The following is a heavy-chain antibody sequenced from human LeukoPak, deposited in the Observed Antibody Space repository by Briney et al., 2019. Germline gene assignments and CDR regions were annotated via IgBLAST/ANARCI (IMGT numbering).Heavy chain of an antibody. D-gene: IGHD6-13*01. Sequence: GGSLRLSCAASGFTFRNYWMHWVRQAPGKGLAWVSRINSDGSSRNYAASVKGRFTISRDNAKNTLYLQMNSLRAEDTAVYYCASASSHRIAAGGDYWGQGTLVTVSS. CDR1: GFTFRNYW. CDR3: ASASSHRIAAGGDY. CDR2: INSDGSSR. V-gene: IGHV3-74*01. J-gene: IGHJ4*02.